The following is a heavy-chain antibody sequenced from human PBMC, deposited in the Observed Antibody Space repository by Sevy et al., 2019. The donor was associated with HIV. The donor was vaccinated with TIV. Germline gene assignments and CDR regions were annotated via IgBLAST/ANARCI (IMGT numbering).Heavy chain of an antibody. J-gene: IGHJ4*02. CDR2: ISSGGTIT. V-gene: IGHV3-11*01. Sequence: GVSLRLSCVVSTFTFSDYYMTWIRQAPGKGLEWISHISSGGTITSHADSVKGRFTISRDNAKNSLYLQMNSLRAEDTAVYYWARVRYNYGSYYFDYWGQGTLVTVSS. CDR1: TFTFSDYY. D-gene: IGHD5-18*01. CDR3: ARVRYNYGSYYFDY.